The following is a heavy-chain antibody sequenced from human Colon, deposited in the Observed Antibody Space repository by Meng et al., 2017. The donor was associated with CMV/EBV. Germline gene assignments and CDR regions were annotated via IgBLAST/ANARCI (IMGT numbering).Heavy chain of an antibody. CDR2: ISSSGSTI. CDR1: GFTFSSYE. Sequence: GGSLRLSCAASGFTFSSYEMNWVRQAPGKGLEWVSYISSSGSTIYYADSVKGRFTISRDNAKNSLYLQMNSLRAEDTAVYYCASLVVVPAAPNWFDPWGQGTPVTVSS. CDR3: ASLVVVPAAPNWFDP. V-gene: IGHV3-48*03. J-gene: IGHJ5*02. D-gene: IGHD2-2*01.